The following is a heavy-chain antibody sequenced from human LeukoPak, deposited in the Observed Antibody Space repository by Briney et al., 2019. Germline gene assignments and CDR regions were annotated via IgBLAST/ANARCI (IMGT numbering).Heavy chain of an antibody. V-gene: IGHV3-64*01. D-gene: IGHD6-13*01. CDR2: ISSNGGST. Sequence: GGSLRLSCAASGFTFSSYAMHWVRQAPGKGLEYVSAISSNGGSTYYANSVKGRFTISRDNSKNTLYLQMGSLRAEDMAVYYCARDPNIAAAGSHFDYWGQGTLVTVSS. J-gene: IGHJ4*02. CDR1: GFTFSSYA. CDR3: ARDPNIAAAGSHFDY.